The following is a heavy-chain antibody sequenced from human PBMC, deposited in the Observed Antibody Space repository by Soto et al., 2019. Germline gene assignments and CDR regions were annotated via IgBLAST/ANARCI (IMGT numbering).Heavy chain of an antibody. CDR3: ARVLGITMIVGFNYGMDV. CDR2: INPSGGST. CDR1: GYTFTSYY. Sequence: ASVKVSCKASGYTFTSYYMHWVRQAPGQGLEWMGIINPSGGSTSYAQKFQGRVTMTRDTSTSTVYMELSSLRSEDTAVYYCARVLGITMIVGFNYGMDVWGQGTTVTVSS. D-gene: IGHD3-22*01. J-gene: IGHJ6*02. V-gene: IGHV1-46*01.